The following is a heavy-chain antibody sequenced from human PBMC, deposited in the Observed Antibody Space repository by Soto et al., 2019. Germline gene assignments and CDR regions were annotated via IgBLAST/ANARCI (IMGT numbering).Heavy chain of an antibody. CDR1: GFTFTSSA. CDR2: IVVGSGNT. V-gene: IGHV1-58*01. Sequence: SVKVSCKASGFTFTSSAVQWVRQARGQRLEWIGWIVVGSGNTNYAQKFRERVTITRDMSTSTAYMKLSTLRSEDTAVYYCAALGGYYGSGSYFGPYYYYYGMDVWGQGTTVTVSS. D-gene: IGHD3-10*01. J-gene: IGHJ6*01. CDR3: AALGGYYGSGSYFGPYYYYYGMDV.